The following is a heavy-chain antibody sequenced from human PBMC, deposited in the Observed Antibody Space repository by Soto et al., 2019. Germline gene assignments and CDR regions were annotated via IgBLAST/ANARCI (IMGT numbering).Heavy chain of an antibody. V-gene: IGHV1-69*01. CDR3: ARDTRPNIAAADILLGY. J-gene: IGHJ4*02. D-gene: IGHD6-13*01. CDR2: IIPIFGTA. CDR1: GGTFSSYA. Sequence: QVQLVQSGAEVKKPGSSVKVSCKASGGTFSSYAISWVRQAPGQGLEWMGGIIPIFGTANYAQKFQGRVMITADESTSAAYVELSSLRSEDTAVYFCARDTRPNIAAADILLGYWGQGTLVTVSS.